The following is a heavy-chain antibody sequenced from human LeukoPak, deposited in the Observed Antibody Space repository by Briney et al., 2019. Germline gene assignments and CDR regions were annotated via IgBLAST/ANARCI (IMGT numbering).Heavy chain of an antibody. CDR1: GFTFSSYA. Sequence: GGSLRLSCAASGFTFSSYAMHWVRQAPGKGLEWVAVISYDGSNKYYADSVKGRFTISRDNSKNTLYLQMNSLRAEDTAVYYCAKITDYWGQGIPVIVSS. D-gene: IGHD1-14*01. V-gene: IGHV3-30-3*02. J-gene: IGHJ4*02. CDR2: ISYDGSNK. CDR3: AKITDY.